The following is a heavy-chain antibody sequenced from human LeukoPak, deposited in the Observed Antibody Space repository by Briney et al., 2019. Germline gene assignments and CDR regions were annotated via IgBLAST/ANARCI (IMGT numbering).Heavy chain of an antibody. J-gene: IGHJ4*02. D-gene: IGHD1-26*01. CDR1: GGSISSSSYY. Sequence: PSETLSLTCTVSGGSISSSSYYWGWIRQPPGKGLEWIGSIYYSGSTYYNPSLKSRVTISVDTSKNQFSLKLSSVTAADTAVYYCARLVGATCDYWGQGTLVTVS. V-gene: IGHV4-39*01. CDR2: IYYSGST. CDR3: ARLVGATCDY.